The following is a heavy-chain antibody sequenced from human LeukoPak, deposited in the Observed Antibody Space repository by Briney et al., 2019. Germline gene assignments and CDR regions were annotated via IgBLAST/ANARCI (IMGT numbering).Heavy chain of an antibody. V-gene: IGHV1-8*01. D-gene: IGHD6-13*01. CDR3: ARSVAAAGTYYYYYYMDV. CDR2: MNPNSGNT. Sequence: GASVKVSCKASGYTFTSDDINWVRQATGQGLEWMGWMNPNSGNTGYAQKFQGRVTMTRNTSISTAYMELSSLRSEDTAVYYCARSVAAAGTYYYYYYMDVWGKGTTVTISS. CDR1: GYTFTSDD. J-gene: IGHJ6*03.